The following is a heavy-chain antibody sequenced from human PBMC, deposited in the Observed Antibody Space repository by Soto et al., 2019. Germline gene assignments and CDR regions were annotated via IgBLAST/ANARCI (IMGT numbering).Heavy chain of an antibody. D-gene: IGHD2-2*01. Sequence: QVQLVQSGAEVKKPGASVKVSCKASGYTFTSYGISWVRQAPGQGLEWMGWISAYNGKTNYAQKLQGRVTMTTETATRTAYMELRSVRSDDTAVYYCANLGYCSSTSCLRNWFDPWGQGTLVTVSS. J-gene: IGHJ5*02. V-gene: IGHV1-18*01. CDR3: ANLGYCSSTSCLRNWFDP. CDR1: GYTFTSYG. CDR2: ISAYNGKT.